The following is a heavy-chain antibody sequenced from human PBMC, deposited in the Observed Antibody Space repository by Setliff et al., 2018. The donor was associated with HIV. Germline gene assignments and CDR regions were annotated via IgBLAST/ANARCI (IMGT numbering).Heavy chain of an antibody. CDR3: AKTIGRYFDIFDN. V-gene: IGHV4-38-2*01. J-gene: IGHJ4*02. CDR1: GYYISSDYY. Sequence: NPSETLSLTCAVSGYYISSDYYWGWIRQPPGTGLEWIGSISSSENTYYHPSIKSRVNTSVDTPKNQFSLKLNSVTAADTAVYYCAKTIGRYFDIFDNWGQGTLVTVSS. CDR2: ISSSENT. D-gene: IGHD3-9*01.